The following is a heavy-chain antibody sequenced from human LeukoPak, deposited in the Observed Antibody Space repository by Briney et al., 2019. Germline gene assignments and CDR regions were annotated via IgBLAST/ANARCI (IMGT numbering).Heavy chain of an antibody. CDR1: GGSISSYY. Sequence: SETLSLTCTVSGGSISSYYWSWIRQPPGKGLEWIGYIYYSGSTNYNPSLMSRVTISVDTSKNQFSLKLSSVTAADTAVYYCARGGYSHGYSTLDHWGQGTLVTVSS. V-gene: IGHV4-59*01. CDR3: ARGGYSHGYSTLDH. J-gene: IGHJ4*02. D-gene: IGHD5-18*01. CDR2: IYYSGST.